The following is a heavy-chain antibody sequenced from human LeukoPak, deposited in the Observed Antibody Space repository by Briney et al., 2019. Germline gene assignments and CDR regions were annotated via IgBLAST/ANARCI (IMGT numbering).Heavy chain of an antibody. D-gene: IGHD7-27*01. CDR3: AITNWGQKDDAFDI. CDR1: GFTFSSYA. CDR2: ISGSGGST. Sequence: PGGSLRLSCAASGFTFSSYAMSWVRQAPGKGLEWVAAISGSGGSTYYADSVQGRFTISRDNSKNTLYLQLNSLRAEDTAVYYCAITNWGQKDDAFDIWCQGTMVTVSA. J-gene: IGHJ3*02. V-gene: IGHV3-23*01.